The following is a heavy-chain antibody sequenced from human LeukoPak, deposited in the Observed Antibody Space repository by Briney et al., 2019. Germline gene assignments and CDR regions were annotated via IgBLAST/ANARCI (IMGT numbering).Heavy chain of an antibody. CDR3: TRDFSY. V-gene: IGHV3-49*04. D-gene: IGHD2/OR15-2a*01. Sequence: GGSLRLSCTASGFTFGDYAMSWVRQAPGKGLEWVGFIRSKAYGGTTEYAASVKGRFTISRDDSKSIAYLQMNSLKTEDTAVYYCTRDFSYWGQGTLVTVSS. J-gene: IGHJ4*02. CDR1: GFTFGDYA. CDR2: IRSKAYGGTT.